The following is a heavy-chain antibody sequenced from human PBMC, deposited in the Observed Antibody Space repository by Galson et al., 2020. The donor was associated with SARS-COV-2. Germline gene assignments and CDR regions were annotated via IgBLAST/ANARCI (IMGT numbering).Heavy chain of an antibody. CDR2: INPSHADT. CDR3: ARGPLADSYDI. CDR1: GFIFTTYG. Sequence: GASLKISCKASGFIFTTYGLNWVRQAPGQGLEWTGSINPSHADTYYAQKVQGRVTMTTDTSTRTAYMELRSLISDDTAVYYCARGPLADSYDIWGQGTMVTVSS. D-gene: IGHD3-3*02. V-gene: IGHV1-18*04. J-gene: IGHJ3*02.